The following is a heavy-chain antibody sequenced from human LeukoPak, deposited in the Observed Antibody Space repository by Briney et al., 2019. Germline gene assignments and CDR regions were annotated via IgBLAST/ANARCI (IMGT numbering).Heavy chain of an antibody. CDR1: YW. CDR2: IYPGDSDT. CDR3: ARRSGSYSDFDY. J-gene: IGHJ4*02. Sequence: YWSWIRQPPGKGLEWIGYIYPGDSDTRYSPSFQGQVTISADKSISTAYLQWSSLKASDTAMYYCARRSGSYSDFDYWGQGTLVTVSS. D-gene: IGHD1-26*01. V-gene: IGHV5-51*01.